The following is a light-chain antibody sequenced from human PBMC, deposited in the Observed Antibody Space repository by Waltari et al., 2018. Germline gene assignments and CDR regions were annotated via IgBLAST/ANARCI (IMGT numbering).Light chain of an antibody. Sequence: DIQMTQSPSSLSASVGDRVTRKGRERQGINNYLSWYQPKPWKAPKPLIYYASSLETGVPSRFSGSRSGTDYTLTISILQPEDSEKYYCQQYNNSPLTFGGGTKVEIK. V-gene: IGKV1-33*01. CDR3: QQYNNSPLT. CDR1: QGINNY. J-gene: IGKJ4*01. CDR2: YAS.